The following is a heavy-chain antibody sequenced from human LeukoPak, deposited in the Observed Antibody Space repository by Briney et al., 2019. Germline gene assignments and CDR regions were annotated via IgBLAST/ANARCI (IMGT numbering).Heavy chain of an antibody. D-gene: IGHD3-10*01. Sequence: SETLSLTCTVSGGPISSYYWSWIRQPAGKGLEWIGRIYTSGSTNYNPSLKSRVTMSVDTSKNQFSLKLSSVTAADMAVYYCARASNYYGSGSYHTNYYYMDVWGKGTTVTISS. V-gene: IGHV4-4*07. CDR1: GGPISSYY. CDR3: ARASNYYGSGSYHTNYYYMDV. CDR2: IYTSGST. J-gene: IGHJ6*03.